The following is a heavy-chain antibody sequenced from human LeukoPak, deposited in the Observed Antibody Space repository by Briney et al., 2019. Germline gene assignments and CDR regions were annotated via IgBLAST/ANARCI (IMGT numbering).Heavy chain of an antibody. D-gene: IGHD3-22*01. CDR3: ARVYYDSSGYYLFFDY. V-gene: IGHV3-7*01. J-gene: IGHJ4*02. CDR1: GFTFSSYW. CDR2: IKQDGGGK. Sequence: PGGSLRLSCAASGFTFSSYWMSWVRQAPGKGLEWVANIKQDGGGKYYVDSVKGRFTISRDNAKNSLYLQMNSLRAEDTAVYYCARVYYDSSGYYLFFDYWGQGTLVTVSS.